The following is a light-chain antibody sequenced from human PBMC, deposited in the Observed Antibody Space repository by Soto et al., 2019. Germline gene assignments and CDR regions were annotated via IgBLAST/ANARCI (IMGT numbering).Light chain of an antibody. J-gene: IGKJ1*01. CDR3: QQRSEGPRT. CDR2: DAS. Sequence: EIVLTQSPATLSLSPGERATLSCRASQSIGSSLAWYQQKPGQAPSRLIYDASSRATGFPARFSGSGSGTDFTGTTGILEPEEFAVDYCQQRSEGPRTCGQGTNVEIK. V-gene: IGKV3-11*01. CDR1: QSIGSS.